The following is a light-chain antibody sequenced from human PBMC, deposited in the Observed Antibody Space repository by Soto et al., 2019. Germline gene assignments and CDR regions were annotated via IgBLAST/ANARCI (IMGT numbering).Light chain of an antibody. V-gene: IGLV2-14*01. Sequence: QSALTQPASVSGSPGQSITISCTGTSSDVGGYNYVSWYQQHPGKAPKLIIYGVSDRPSGVSNRFSGSKSGNMASLTISGLQVEDDADYYCSSYTGSSTWVFVGGTKLTVL. CDR3: SSYTGSSTWV. CDR2: GVS. CDR1: SSDVGGYNY. J-gene: IGLJ3*02.